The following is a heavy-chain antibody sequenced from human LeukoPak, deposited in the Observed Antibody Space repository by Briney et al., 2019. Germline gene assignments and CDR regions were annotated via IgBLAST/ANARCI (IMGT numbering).Heavy chain of an antibody. CDR3: ARGVAPGWLYYY. J-gene: IGHJ4*02. V-gene: IGHV1-8*01. D-gene: IGHD3-22*01. CDR1: GYTSTSYD. Sequence: ASVKVSCKASGYTSTSYDINWVRQATGQGLEWMGWMNPNSGNTGYAQKFQGRVTMTRNTSISTAYMELSSLRSEDTAVYYCARGVAPGWLYYYWGQGTLVTVSS. CDR2: MNPNSGNT.